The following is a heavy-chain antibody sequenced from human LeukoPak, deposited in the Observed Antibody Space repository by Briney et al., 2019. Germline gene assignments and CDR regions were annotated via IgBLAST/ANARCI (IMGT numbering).Heavy chain of an antibody. CDR2: IKEDGSEK. CDR3: ATDVGAD. Sequence: GGSLRLSCAASGFTFSSSWMTWVRQTPGKGLEGVANIKEDGSEKYYVDSVKGRFTISRDNAKNSLYLQMNSLRAEDTALYYCATDVGADWGQGTLVTVSS. V-gene: IGHV3-7*01. CDR1: GFTFSSSW. J-gene: IGHJ4*02.